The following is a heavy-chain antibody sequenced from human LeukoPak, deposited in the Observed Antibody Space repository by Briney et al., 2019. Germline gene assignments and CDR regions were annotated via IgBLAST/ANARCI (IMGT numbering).Heavy chain of an antibody. D-gene: IGHD6-19*01. CDR3: ARDQGVAVAGNGATDDAFDI. V-gene: IGHV3-30-3*01. CDR1: GFTFSSYA. J-gene: IGHJ3*02. Sequence: GGSLRLSCAASGFTFSSYAMHWVRQAPGKGLEWVAVISYDGSNKYYADSVKGRFTISRDNSKNTLYLQMNSLRAEDTAVYYCARDQGVAVAGNGATDDAFDIWGQGTMVTVSS. CDR2: ISYDGSNK.